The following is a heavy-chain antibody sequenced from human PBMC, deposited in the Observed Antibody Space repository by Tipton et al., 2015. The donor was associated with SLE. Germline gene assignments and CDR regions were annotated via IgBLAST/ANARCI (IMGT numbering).Heavy chain of an antibody. V-gene: IGHV4-34*01. CDR1: GGSFSGYY. J-gene: IGHJ3*02. Sequence: TLSLTCAVYGGSFSGYYWSWIRRPPGKGLEWIGEINHSGSTNYNPSLKSRVTISVDTSKNQFSLKLSSVTAADTAVYYCARKRNGMGIWGQGTMVTVSS. D-gene: IGHD5-24*01. CDR2: INHSGST. CDR3: ARKRNGMGI.